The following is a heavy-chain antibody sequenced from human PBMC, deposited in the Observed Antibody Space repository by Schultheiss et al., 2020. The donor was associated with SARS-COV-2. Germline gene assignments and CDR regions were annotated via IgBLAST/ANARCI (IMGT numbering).Heavy chain of an antibody. CDR3: AKGSSSWFH. J-gene: IGHJ4*02. CDR2: IRSIAYGATT. V-gene: IGHV3-49*03. Sequence: GESLKISCITSGFTFGDYAMSWFRQAPGKGLEWVGFIRSIAYGATTEYAASVKGRFTISRDDSKSIAFLHMNSLKTEDTAVYYCAKGSSSWFHWGQGTLVTVSS. D-gene: IGHD6-13*01. CDR1: GFTFGDYA.